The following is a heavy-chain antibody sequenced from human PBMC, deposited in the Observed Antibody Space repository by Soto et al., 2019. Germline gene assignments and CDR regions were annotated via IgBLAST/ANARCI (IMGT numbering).Heavy chain of an antibody. J-gene: IGHJ6*02. CDR1: GFTFRNYD. V-gene: IGHV3-13*05. Sequence: EVQLVESGGGLVQPGGSLILSCEASGFTFRNYDIHWVRQGTGKGLEWVSGISAAGDPDYADSVEGRFTISRENAQNSFFLQMNSLRGGDTAVYYCARTDRDFYGLYVWGQGTTVIVAS. CDR2: ISAAGDP. CDR3: ARTDRDFYGLYV.